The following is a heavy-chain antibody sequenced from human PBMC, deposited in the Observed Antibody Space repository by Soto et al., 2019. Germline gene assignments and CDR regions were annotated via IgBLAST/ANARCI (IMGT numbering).Heavy chain of an antibody. CDR1: GGSISSGGYY. Sequence: SETLSLTCTVSGGSISSGGYYWSWIRQDPGKGLEWIGYIYYSGSTYYNPSLKSRVTISVDTSKNQFSLKLSSVTAADTAVYYCARDTYPRGYSYGSLDYWGQGTLVTVSS. CDR2: IYYSGST. D-gene: IGHD5-18*01. J-gene: IGHJ4*02. CDR3: ARDTYPRGYSYGSLDY. V-gene: IGHV4-31*03.